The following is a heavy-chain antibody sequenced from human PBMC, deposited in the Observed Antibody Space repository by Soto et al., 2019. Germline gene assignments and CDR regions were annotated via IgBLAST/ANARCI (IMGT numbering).Heavy chain of an antibody. Sequence: ASVKVSCKASGYTFTSYYMHWVRQAPGQGLEWMGIINPSGGSTSYAQKFQGRVTMTRDTSTSTVYMELSSLRSEDTAVYYCARDFPLAYYYDSSGYFDYWGPGPLVTVSS. CDR1: GYTFTSYY. D-gene: IGHD3-22*01. CDR2: INPSGGST. V-gene: IGHV1-46*01. J-gene: IGHJ4*02. CDR3: ARDFPLAYYYDSSGYFDY.